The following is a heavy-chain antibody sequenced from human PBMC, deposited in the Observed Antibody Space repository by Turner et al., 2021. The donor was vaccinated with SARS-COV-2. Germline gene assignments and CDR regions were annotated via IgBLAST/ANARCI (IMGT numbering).Heavy chain of an antibody. J-gene: IGHJ4*02. D-gene: IGHD5-12*01. CDR2: INPNSGGT. V-gene: IGHV1-2*02. CDR1: GYTFAGYY. Sequence: QVQLVQSGAAVKKPGASVKVSCKASGYTFAGYYIHWVRQAPGQGLKWMGWINPNSGGTNYAQRFQGRVTMTGDTSISTAYMELSTLRSDDTAVYYCARSVSWLQSLTVDYWGQGTLVTVSS. CDR3: ARSVSWLQSLTVDY.